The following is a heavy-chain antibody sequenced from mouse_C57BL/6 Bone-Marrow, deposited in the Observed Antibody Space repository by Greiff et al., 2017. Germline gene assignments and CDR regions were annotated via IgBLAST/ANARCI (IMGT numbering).Heavy chain of an antibody. V-gene: IGHV1-64*01. J-gene: IGHJ3*01. D-gene: IGHD1-1*01. CDR2: LHPNSGST. CDR3: AREGGSSAWFAY. CDR1: GYTFTRYW. Sequence: QVQLQQPGSELVTPGASVTFSFTASGYTFTRYWMPWLKQRPGQGLEWIGMLHPNSGSTNYNEKFKSTATLTVDKSSSTAYMPLSSLTSEDSAVYYCAREGGSSAWFAYWGQGTLVTVSA.